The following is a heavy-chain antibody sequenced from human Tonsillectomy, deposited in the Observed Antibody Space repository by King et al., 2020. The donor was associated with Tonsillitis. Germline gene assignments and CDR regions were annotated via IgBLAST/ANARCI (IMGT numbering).Heavy chain of an antibody. CDR1: GFTFSNCA. CDR3: AKEDGFYYDSSGYFDY. D-gene: IGHD3-22*01. J-gene: IGHJ4*02. Sequence: VQLVESGGGLVQPGGSLRLPCAASGFTFSNCAMSWVRQAPGKGLEWVSTISGSDSTSYTDSGKGRFTISRDYSKNTLYLQMNSLRADDTAVYYCAKEDGFYYDSSGYFDYWGQGTVVTVSS. V-gene: IGHV3-23*04. CDR2: ISGSDST.